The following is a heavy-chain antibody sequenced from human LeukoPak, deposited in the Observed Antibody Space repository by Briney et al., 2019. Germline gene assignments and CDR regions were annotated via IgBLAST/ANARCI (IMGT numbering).Heavy chain of an antibody. D-gene: IGHD5-18*01. Sequence: GASVKVSCKASGYTFTGNYIHWVRQAPGQGPDWMGWINPHSGDTKYGEKFQGRVTMTRDTSIGTAYMELSRLGSDDTAVYYCARGRGYNYGHEGSVDFWGQGTLVTVSS. J-gene: IGHJ4*02. V-gene: IGHV1-2*02. CDR3: ARGRGYNYGHEGSVDF. CDR1: GYTFTGNY. CDR2: INPHSGDT.